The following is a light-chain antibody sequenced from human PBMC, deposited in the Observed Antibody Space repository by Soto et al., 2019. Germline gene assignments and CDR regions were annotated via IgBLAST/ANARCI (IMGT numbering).Light chain of an antibody. Sequence: SYELIQPPSVSVSPGQTARITCSGDALPKKYAYWYQQKSGQAPVLVIYEDNKRPSGIPERFYGSSSGTMATLTISGAQVDDEADYYCYSADSSGNHRVFGGGTKVTVL. CDR2: EDN. J-gene: IGLJ3*02. CDR1: ALPKKY. CDR3: YSADSSGNHRV. V-gene: IGLV3-10*01.